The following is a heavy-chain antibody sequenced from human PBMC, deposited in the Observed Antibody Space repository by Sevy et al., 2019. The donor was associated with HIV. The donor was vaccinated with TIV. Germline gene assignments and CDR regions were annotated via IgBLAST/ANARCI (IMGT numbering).Heavy chain of an antibody. V-gene: IGHV3-15*04. Sequence: GGSLRLSCTASGFTFSNAWMTWVRQAPGKGLEWVGRIESKTDGGTTDYPAPVKGRLTISRDDSKNTLYLQMNSLKTEDSAVYFCTTEYPSGPLDYWGQGTLVTVSS. CDR3: TTEYPSGPLDY. CDR2: IESKTDGGTT. CDR1: GFTFSNAW. J-gene: IGHJ4*02.